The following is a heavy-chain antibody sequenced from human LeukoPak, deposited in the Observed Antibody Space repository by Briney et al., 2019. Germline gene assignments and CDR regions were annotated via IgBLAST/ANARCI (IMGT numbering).Heavy chain of an antibody. CDR1: GYSFTSHW. V-gene: IGHV5-51*01. D-gene: IGHD3-22*01. CDR3: ARSSDSSGYYDYFDY. J-gene: IGHJ4*02. Sequence: GESLKISCNVSGYSFTSHWIGWVRQMPGKGLEWMAIIYPGGSDTRYSPSLQGQVTISADKSISTAYLQWSSLKASDTAMYYCARSSDSSGYYDYFDYWGQGTLVTVSS. CDR2: IYPGGSDT.